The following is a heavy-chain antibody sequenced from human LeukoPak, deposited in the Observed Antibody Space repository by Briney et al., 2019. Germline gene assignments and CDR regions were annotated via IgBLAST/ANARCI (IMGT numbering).Heavy chain of an antibody. J-gene: IGHJ4*02. CDR2: IYYSGST. CDR1: GGSIGSYY. CDR3: ARGLYSSGWSYYSDY. D-gene: IGHD6-19*01. Sequence: SETLSLTCTVSGGSIGSYYWSWIRQPPGKGLEWIGYIYYSGSTNYNPSLKSRVTISVDTSKNQFSLKLSSVTAADTAVYYCARGLYSSGWSYYSDYWGQGTLVTVSS. V-gene: IGHV4-59*01.